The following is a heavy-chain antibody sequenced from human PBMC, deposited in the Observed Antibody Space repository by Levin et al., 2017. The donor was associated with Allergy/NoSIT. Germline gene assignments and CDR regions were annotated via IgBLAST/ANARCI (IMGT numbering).Heavy chain of an antibody. CDR3: TRGSTITTIFGVVIEYYFDY. D-gene: IGHD3-3*01. CDR2: IRSKAYGGTT. V-gene: IGHV3-49*03. Sequence: GGSLRLSCTASGFTFGDYAMSWFRQAPGKGLEWVGFIRSKAYGGTTEYAASVKGRFTISRDDSKSIAYLQMNSLKTEDTAVYYCTRGSTITTIFGVVIEYYFDYWGQGTLVTVSS. J-gene: IGHJ4*02. CDR1: GFTFGDYA.